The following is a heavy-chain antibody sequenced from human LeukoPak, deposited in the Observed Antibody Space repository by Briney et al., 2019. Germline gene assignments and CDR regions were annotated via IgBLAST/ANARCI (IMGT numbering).Heavy chain of an antibody. Sequence: ASVKVSCKASGYTFTSYDINWVRQATGQGLEWMGWMNPNSGNTGYAQKFQGRVTMARNTSISTAYMELSSLRSEDTAVYYCARGFGNCSGGSCYYGFDYWGQGTLVTVSS. CDR3: ARGFGNCSGGSCYYGFDY. V-gene: IGHV1-8*01. J-gene: IGHJ4*02. CDR1: GYTFTSYD. CDR2: MNPNSGNT. D-gene: IGHD2-15*01.